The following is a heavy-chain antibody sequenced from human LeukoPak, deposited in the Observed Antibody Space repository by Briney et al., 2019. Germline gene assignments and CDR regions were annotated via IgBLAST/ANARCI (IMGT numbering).Heavy chain of an antibody. CDR1: GFTFSSYS. V-gene: IGHV3-21*01. Sequence: GGSLRLSCAASGFTFSSYSMNWVRQAPGKGLEWVSSISSSSSYIYYADSVKGRFTISRDNAKNSLYLQMNSLRAEDTAVCYCARDPYQLGYCSGGSCYGNYYYYMDVWGKGTTVTVSS. D-gene: IGHD2-15*01. J-gene: IGHJ6*03. CDR2: ISSSSSYI. CDR3: ARDPYQLGYCSGGSCYGNYYYYMDV.